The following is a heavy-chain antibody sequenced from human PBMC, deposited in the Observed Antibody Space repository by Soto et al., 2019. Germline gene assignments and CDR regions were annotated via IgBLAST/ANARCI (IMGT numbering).Heavy chain of an antibody. CDR2: TYYTGST. CDR1: GASISSFY. D-gene: IGHD6-19*01. CDR3: TRVVAAHWLNP. Sequence: SETLSLTCTVSGASISSFYWSWIRQPPGKGLEWIGYTYYTGSTNYNPSLKGRVTISVDTSKNQFSLELSSLTAADTAMYYCTRVVAAHWLNPWGQRTLVTVSS. J-gene: IGHJ5*02. V-gene: IGHV4-59*01.